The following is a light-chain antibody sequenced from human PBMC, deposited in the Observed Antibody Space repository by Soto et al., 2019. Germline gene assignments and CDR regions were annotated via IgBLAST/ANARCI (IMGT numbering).Light chain of an antibody. J-gene: IGLJ3*02. V-gene: IGLV2-23*02. CDR2: EVN. CDR1: SSDVGSYNL. CDR3: CSYAGSSTFEWV. Sequence: QSALTQPASVSGSPGQSITISCTGTSSDVGSYNLVSWYQQHPGEAPKLMIYEVNNRPSGVPDRFSGSKSGNAASLTISGLQAEDEADYYCCSYAGSSTFEWVFGGGTKLTVL.